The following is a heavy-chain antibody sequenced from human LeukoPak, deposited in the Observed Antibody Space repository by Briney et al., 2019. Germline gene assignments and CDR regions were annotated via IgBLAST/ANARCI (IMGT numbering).Heavy chain of an antibody. CDR1: GFTFSSYA. CDR2: ISDTGNT. D-gene: IGHD2-15*01. Sequence: GGSRRLSCAASGFTFSSYAMTWVRQAPGKGLEWVSAISDTGNTYHADSVKGRFTISRDSSKNTLFLQMNRLRPEDAAVYYCAKAPVTTCRGAFCYPFDYWGLGTLVTVSS. CDR3: AKAPVTTCRGAFCYPFDY. J-gene: IGHJ4*02. V-gene: IGHV3-23*01.